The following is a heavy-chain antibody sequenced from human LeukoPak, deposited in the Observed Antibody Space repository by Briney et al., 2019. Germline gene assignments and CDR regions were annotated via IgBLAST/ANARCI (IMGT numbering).Heavy chain of an antibody. Sequence: ASVTVSSKASGYTFTSYGISWVRQAPGQGLEWMGWISAYNGNTNYAQKLQGRVTMTTDTSTSTAYMELRSLRSDDTAVYYCASGSLASYFDHWGQETLVSLSS. J-gene: IGHJ4*02. CDR2: ISAYNGNT. V-gene: IGHV1-18*01. D-gene: IGHD3-16*01. CDR3: ASGSLASYFDH. CDR1: GYTFTSYG.